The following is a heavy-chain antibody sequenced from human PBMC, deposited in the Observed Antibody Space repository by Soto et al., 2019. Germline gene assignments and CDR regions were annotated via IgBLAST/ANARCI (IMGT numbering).Heavy chain of an antibody. CDR2: IKRDGSEK. J-gene: IGHJ6*02. CDR3: ARDPYYYDSHYYYGMDV. D-gene: IGHD3-22*01. CDR1: GFSFNRHW. Sequence: GGSLRLSCAASGFSFNRHWMSWVRQAPGKGLQWVASIKRDGSEKYYVDSVEGRFTISRDNVKNSLSLQMNSLRAEDTAVYYCARDPYYYDSHYYYGMDVWGQGTTVTVSS. V-gene: IGHV3-7*01.